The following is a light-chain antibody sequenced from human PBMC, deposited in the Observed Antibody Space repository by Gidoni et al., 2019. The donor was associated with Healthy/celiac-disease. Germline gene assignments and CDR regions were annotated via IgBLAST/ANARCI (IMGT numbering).Light chain of an antibody. CDR2: WAS. CDR1: QSVLYSSNNKNY. CDR3: QQYYSTPS. V-gene: IGKV4-1*01. J-gene: IGKJ3*01. Sequence: DFAMTQSPDSLAVSLGERATINCKSSQSVLYSSNNKNYLAWYQQKPGQPPKLLIYWASTRESGVPDRFSGSGSGTDFTLTISSLQAEDVAVYYCQQYYSTPSFGPGTKVDIK.